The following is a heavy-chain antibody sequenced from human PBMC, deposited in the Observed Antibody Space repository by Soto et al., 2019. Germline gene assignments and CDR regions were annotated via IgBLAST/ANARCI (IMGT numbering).Heavy chain of an antibody. V-gene: IGHV3-23*01. CDR1: GITFSSYA. CDR3: AKDQGWIQLWFALSYFVY. J-gene: IGHJ4*02. CDR2: ISGSGGST. Sequence: PGGSLRLSCAASGITFSSYAMSWVRQAPGKGLEWVSAISGSGGSTYYADSVKGRFTISRDNSKNTLYLQMNSLRAEDTAVYYCAKDQGWIQLWFALSYFVYWGQGTLVTVSS. D-gene: IGHD5-18*01.